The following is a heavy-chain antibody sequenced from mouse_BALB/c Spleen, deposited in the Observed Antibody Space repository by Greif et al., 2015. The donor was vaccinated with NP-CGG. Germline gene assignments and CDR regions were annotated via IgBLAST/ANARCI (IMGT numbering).Heavy chain of an antibody. CDR3: ASYYYGSSYAMDY. CDR1: GYTFTSYW. CDR2: INPSTGYT. Sequence: VQLQQSGAELAKPGASVKMSCKASGYTFTSYWMHWVKQRPGQGLEWIGYINPSTGYTEYNQKFKDKATLTADKSSXTAYMQLSSLTSEDSAVYYCASYYYGSSYAMDYWGQGTSVTVSS. J-gene: IGHJ4*01. D-gene: IGHD1-1*01. V-gene: IGHV1-7*01.